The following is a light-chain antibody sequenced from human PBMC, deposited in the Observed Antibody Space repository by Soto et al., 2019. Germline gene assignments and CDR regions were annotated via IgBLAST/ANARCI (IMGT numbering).Light chain of an antibody. V-gene: IGKV1D-12*01. J-gene: IGKJ4*01. CDR1: QYINSW. CDR3: QQADSSPLT. CDR2: AAS. Sequence: DLPMTQSPSSVSASVGDRIIITCRASQYINSWLAWYQQKPGEAPQLLNFAASRLHCGVPSRFSGSGSGTDFTLTIDNLQPEDFATYYRQQADSSPLTFGGGTKVEVK.